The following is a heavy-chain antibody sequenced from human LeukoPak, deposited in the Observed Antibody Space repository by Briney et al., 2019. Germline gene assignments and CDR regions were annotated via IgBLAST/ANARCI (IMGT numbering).Heavy chain of an antibody. J-gene: IGHJ4*02. CDR1: GHTFTKYG. Sequence: GASVKVSCKASGHTFTKYGLSWVRQAPGQGLEWMGWISADNGNTNYAQKFQGRVTMTIDTSTSTVYMELRSLTSDDTAVYYCAKQRGATWWDLVDFWGQGTLVTVSS. V-gene: IGHV1-18*01. D-gene: IGHD1-26*01. CDR2: ISADNGNT. CDR3: AKQRGATWWDLVDF.